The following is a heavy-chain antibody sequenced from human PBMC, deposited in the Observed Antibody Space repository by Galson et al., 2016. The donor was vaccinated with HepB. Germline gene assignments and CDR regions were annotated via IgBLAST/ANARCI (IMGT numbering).Heavy chain of an antibody. V-gene: IGHV3-9*01. D-gene: IGHD1-20*01. CDR2: ISWNSGSI. Sequence: SLRLSCAASGFSFEDYAMHWVRQAPGKGPEWISGISWNSGSIGYADSVKGRFIISRDNAKKSLYLQINSLRVEDTAIYYCAKDTRVTGSYRDAEYFHHWGQGTLVTVS. J-gene: IGHJ1*01. CDR1: GFSFEDYA. CDR3: AKDTRVTGSYRDAEYFHH.